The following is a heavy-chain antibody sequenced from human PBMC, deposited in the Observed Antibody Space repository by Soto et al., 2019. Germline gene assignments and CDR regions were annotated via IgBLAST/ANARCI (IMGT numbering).Heavy chain of an antibody. CDR3: ARAETSRAAYYYYGMDV. D-gene: IGHD6-25*01. CDR2: IYYSGST. Sequence: QVQLQESGPGLVKPSQTLSLTCTVSGGSISSGSYYWSWIRQHPGKGLEWIGYIYYSGSTYYNPSLKSRVTISVDTSKNQFSLKLSSVTAADTAVYYCARAETSRAAYYYYGMDVWGQGTTVTVSS. J-gene: IGHJ6*02. CDR1: GGSISSGSYY. V-gene: IGHV4-31*03.